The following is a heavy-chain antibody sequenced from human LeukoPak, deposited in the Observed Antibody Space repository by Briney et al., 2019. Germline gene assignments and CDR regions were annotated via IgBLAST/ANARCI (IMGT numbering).Heavy chain of an antibody. V-gene: IGHV4-4*07. Sequence: SETLSLTCNVSGASISSYYWSWIRQPAGKGLEWIGRIYTSANTNYNPSFKSRATISIGRSKNQFSLNLPSVTAADTAVYYCARDRIWNDAGHDPFDIWGQGTMVTVSS. J-gene: IGHJ3*02. CDR3: ARDRIWNDAGHDPFDI. D-gene: IGHD1-1*01. CDR2: IYTSANT. CDR1: GASISSYY.